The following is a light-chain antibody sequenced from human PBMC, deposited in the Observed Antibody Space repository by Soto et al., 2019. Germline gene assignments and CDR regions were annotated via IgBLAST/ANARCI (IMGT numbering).Light chain of an antibody. CDR2: AAS. V-gene: IGKV1-39*01. J-gene: IGKJ1*01. CDR3: QQTYTHFRT. CDR1: QSITSY. Sequence: DIQMTQSPSSLSASVGDRVTITCRASQSITSYLNWYQQKPGKAPKLLIYAASNLQSGVPSRFSGSASGTDFTLTISSLQPEDFATYYCQQTYTHFRTFGQGTRVDIK.